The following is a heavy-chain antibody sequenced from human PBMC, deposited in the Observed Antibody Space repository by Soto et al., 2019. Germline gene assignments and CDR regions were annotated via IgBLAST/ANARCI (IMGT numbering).Heavy chain of an antibody. D-gene: IGHD6-13*01. V-gene: IGHV4-34*01. CDR2: INHSGST. CDR1: GGSFSGYY. Sequence: QVQLQQWGAGLLKPSETLSLTCAVYGGSFSGYYWSWIRQPPGKGLEWIGEINHSGSTNYNPSLKSRVTIPVDTSKNQFSLKLSSVTAADTAVYYCARLLPGYSSSWALFYYWGQGTLVTVSS. CDR3: ARLLPGYSSSWALFYY. J-gene: IGHJ4*02.